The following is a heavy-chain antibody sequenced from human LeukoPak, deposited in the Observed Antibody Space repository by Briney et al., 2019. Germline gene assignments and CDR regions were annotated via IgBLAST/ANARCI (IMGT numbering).Heavy chain of an antibody. J-gene: IGHJ6*02. Sequence: SGPALVKPTQTLTLTCTFSGFSLRTSGMCVSWIRQPPGKALEWLARIDWDDDKYYSTSLKTRLTISKDTSKNQVVFTMTNMDPVDTATYYCARIHRYGPAGYYGMDVWGQGTTVTVS. CDR3: ARIHRYGPAGYYGMDV. D-gene: IGHD5-18*01. CDR2: IDWDDDK. V-gene: IGHV2-70*11. CDR1: GFSLRTSGMC.